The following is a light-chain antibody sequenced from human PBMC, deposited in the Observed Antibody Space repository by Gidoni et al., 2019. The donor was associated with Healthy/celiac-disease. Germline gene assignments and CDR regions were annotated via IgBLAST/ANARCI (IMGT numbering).Light chain of an antibody. CDR2: LGS. V-gene: IGKV2-28*01. CDR1: QSLLHSNGYNY. CDR3: MQALQTPRT. J-gene: IGKJ1*01. Sequence: DIVMTQSPLSLPVTPGEPASISCRSSQSLLHSNGYNYLDWYLQKPGQSPKLLIYLGSNRASGGPYRFSGSGSSTDFTLKISRVEAEDVGVYYCMQALQTPRTFXXXTKVEIK.